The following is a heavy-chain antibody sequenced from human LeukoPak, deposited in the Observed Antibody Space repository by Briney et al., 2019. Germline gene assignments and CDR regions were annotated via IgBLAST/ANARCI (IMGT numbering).Heavy chain of an antibody. CDR2: IYYSGST. Sequence: PSETLSLTCTVSGGSISSGDYYWSWIRQPPGKGREWIGYIYYSGSTYYNPSLKSRVTISVDTSKNQFSLKLSSVTAADTAVYYCARAGIWGIAAARFDPWGQGTLVTVSS. CDR3: ARAGIWGIAAARFDP. J-gene: IGHJ5*02. CDR1: GGSISSGDYY. D-gene: IGHD6-13*01. V-gene: IGHV4-30-4*08.